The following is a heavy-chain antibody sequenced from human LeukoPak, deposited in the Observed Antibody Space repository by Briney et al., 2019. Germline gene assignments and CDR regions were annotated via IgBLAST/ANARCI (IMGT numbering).Heavy chain of an antibody. CDR1: GGSVSSGSYY. V-gene: IGHV4-61*03. CDR3: AREYSYGYFDY. J-gene: IGHJ4*02. CDR2: IYYSRST. D-gene: IGHD5-18*01. Sequence: KASETLSLTCTVSGGSVSSGSYYWSWIRQPPGKGLEWIGYIYYSRSTNYNPSLKSRATISVDTSKNHFSLKLSSVTAADTAMYYCAREYSYGYFDYWGQGTLVTVSS.